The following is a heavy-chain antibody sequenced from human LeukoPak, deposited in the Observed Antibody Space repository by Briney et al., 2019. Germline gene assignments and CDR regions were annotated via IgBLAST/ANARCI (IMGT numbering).Heavy chain of an antibody. J-gene: IGHJ6*02. CDR3: AREGQFGGWYQGYYYYGMDV. D-gene: IGHD6-19*01. Sequence: ASVKVSCKASGYTFTSYGISWVRQAPGQGLEWMGWISAYNGNTNYAQKLQGRVTMTTDTSTSTAYMELRSLRSDDTAVYYCAREGQFGGWYQGYYYYGMDVWGQGTTVTVSS. CDR2: ISAYNGNT. CDR1: GYTFTSYG. V-gene: IGHV1-18*01.